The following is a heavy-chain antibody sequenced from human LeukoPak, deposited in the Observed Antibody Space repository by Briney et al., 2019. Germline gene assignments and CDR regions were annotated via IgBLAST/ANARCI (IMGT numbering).Heavy chain of an antibody. CDR1: GFTFGDYA. CDR2: IRSKVYGETT. CDR3: ARAGYCSGGSCYSDY. D-gene: IGHD2-15*01. J-gene: IGHJ4*02. V-gene: IGHV3-49*05. Sequence: NPGGSLRLSCTASGFTFGDYAISWFRQAPGKGLEGVGFIRSKVYGETTEYAASVKGRFTISRDDSKSDAYLQMNSLKTEDTAVFYCARAGYCSGGSCYSDYWGQGTLVTVSS.